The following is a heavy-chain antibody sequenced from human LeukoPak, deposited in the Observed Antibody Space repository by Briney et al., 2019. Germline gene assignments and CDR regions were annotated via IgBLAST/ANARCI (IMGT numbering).Heavy chain of an antibody. J-gene: IGHJ4*02. V-gene: IGHV4-4*07. Sequence: PSETLSLICSVSGGSISSYYWSWIRQPAGKGLEWIGRFYTSGSTNYNPSLKSRVTISVDTSKNQFSLKLSSVTAADTAVYYCASYISTPSRRNLDCWGQGTLVTVSS. CDR2: FYTSGST. CDR1: GGSISSYY. CDR3: ASYISTPSRRNLDC. D-gene: IGHD2-2*01.